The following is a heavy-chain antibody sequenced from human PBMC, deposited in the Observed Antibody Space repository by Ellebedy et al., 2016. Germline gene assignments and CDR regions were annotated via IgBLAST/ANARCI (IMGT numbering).Heavy chain of an antibody. V-gene: IGHV3-53*01. J-gene: IGHJ3*01. Sequence: GGSLRLXCAASRFTVRSNYMTWVRQAPGKGLEWVAFIYYADSVKGRFAISRDTSVNTLYLHMTNLRAEDTAIYYCATGAYGASDVWGQGTRVTVSS. CDR3: ATGAYGASDV. CDR1: RFTVRSNY. CDR2: I. D-gene: IGHD4-17*01.